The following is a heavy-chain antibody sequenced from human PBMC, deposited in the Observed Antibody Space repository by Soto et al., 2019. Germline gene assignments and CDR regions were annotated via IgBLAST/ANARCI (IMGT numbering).Heavy chain of an antibody. Sequence: EVQLVESGGGLVQPGGSLRLSCAASGFTFSSYWMHWVRQAPGKGLVWVSRINSDGSSTSYADSVKGRFTISRDNAKNTLYLQINSLRAEDTAVYYCARAPARYSSSWYSLYWGKGTLVTVSS. D-gene: IGHD6-13*01. CDR2: INSDGSST. J-gene: IGHJ4*02. CDR3: ARAPARYSSSWYSLY. CDR1: GFTFSSYW. V-gene: IGHV3-74*01.